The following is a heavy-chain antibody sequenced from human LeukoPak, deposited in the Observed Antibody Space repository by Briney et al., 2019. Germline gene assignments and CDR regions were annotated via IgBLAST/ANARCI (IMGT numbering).Heavy chain of an antibody. CDR3: ARDSSGVTSYYYYYMDV. J-gene: IGHJ6*03. Sequence: ASVKVSCKASGYTFTSYYMHWVRQAPGQGLEWMGCISGYNGDTKYAQKLQGRVTMTADTSTSTAYMELRSLRSDDSAVYYCARDSSGVTSYYYYYMDVWGKGTTVTVSS. CDR2: ISGYNGDT. D-gene: IGHD2-21*02. V-gene: IGHV1-18*04. CDR1: GYTFTSYY.